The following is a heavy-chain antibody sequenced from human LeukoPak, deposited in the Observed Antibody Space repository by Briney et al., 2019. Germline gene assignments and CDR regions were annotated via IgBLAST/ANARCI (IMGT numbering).Heavy chain of an antibody. J-gene: IGHJ6*03. CDR1: GYTFTIYY. CDR3: ARGPRITLIRGGPWYYYMDV. V-gene: IGHV1-46*01. CDR2: INPSGGST. D-gene: IGHD3-10*01. Sequence: ASVKVSCKASGYTFTIYYIHWVRQAPGQGLEWMGLINPSGGSTNYAQKFQGRVTMTRDTSTSTVYMELSSLRSEDTAVYYCARGPRITLIRGGPWYYYMDVWGKGTTVTISS.